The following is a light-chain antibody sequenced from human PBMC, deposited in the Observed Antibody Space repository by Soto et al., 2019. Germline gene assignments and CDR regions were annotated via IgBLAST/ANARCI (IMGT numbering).Light chain of an antibody. V-gene: IGLV3-1*01. J-gene: IGLJ1*01. CDR1: KLENIY. Sequence: SYELTQPPSVSVSPGQTANITCSGHKLENIYVSWSQQKPGQSPVLVIYHDIKRPAGIPGRFSGSNSGNTATLTISGTQSLDEADYCCQSWDRSTGGYVFGPGTKPTVL. CDR2: HDI. CDR3: QSWDRSTGGYV.